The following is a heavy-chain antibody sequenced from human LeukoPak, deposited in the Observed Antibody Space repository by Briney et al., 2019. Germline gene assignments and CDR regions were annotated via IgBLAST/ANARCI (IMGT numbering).Heavy chain of an antibody. CDR2: FDPEDGET. V-gene: IGHV1-24*01. CDR3: ATAGYSSGWYDGYYYYGMDV. D-gene: IGHD6-19*01. Sequence: ASVKVSCKVSGYTLTELSMHWVRQAPGKGLEWMGGFDPEDGETIYAQKFQGRVTMTDDTSTDTAYMELSSLRSEDTAVYYCATAGYSSGWYDGYYYYGMDVWGQGTTVTVSS. J-gene: IGHJ6*02. CDR1: GYTLTELS.